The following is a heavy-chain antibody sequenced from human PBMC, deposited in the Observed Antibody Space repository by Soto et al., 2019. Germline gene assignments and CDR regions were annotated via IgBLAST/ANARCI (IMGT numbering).Heavy chain of an antibody. Sequence: SETLSLTCTVSGGSISSYYWSWIRQPPGKGLEWIGYMYYSGSTNYNPSLKSRVTISVDTSKNQFSLKLSSVTAADTAVYYCARDFTDFGGDCYSPRAWLDPWGQGILVTVSS. V-gene: IGHV4-59*01. D-gene: IGHD2-21*02. CDR3: ARDFTDFGGDCYSPRAWLDP. CDR1: GGSISSYY. J-gene: IGHJ5*02. CDR2: MYYSGST.